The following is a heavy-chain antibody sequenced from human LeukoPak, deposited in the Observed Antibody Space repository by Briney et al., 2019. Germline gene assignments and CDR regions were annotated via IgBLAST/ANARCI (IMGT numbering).Heavy chain of an antibody. CDR3: ARNPPYYDFWSGYPDQNWFDP. CDR2: INPSGGST. V-gene: IGHV1-46*01. CDR1: GYTFTSYY. Sequence: GASVKASCKASGYTFTSYYMHWVRQAPGQGLEWMGIINPSGGSTSYAQKFQGRVTMTRDTSTSTVYMELSSLRSEDTDVYYCARNPPYYDFWSGYPDQNWFDPWGQGTLVTVSS. J-gene: IGHJ5*02. D-gene: IGHD3-3*01.